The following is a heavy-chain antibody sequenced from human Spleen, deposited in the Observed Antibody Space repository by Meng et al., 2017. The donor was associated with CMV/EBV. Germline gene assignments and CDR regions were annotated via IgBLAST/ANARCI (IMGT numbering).Heavy chain of an antibody. CDR2: IYWDDEK. Sequence: ITWKESGPTRVKPTQTLTLTCTFSGFSLTTSAVGVAWIRQPPGKALEWLALIYWDDEKRYSPSLKSRLTISKDTSKKQVVLTMTNVDPMDTATYYCAHYYGTGLCDSWGQGTLVTVAS. J-gene: IGHJ4*02. CDR3: AHYYGTGLCDS. CDR1: GFSLTTSAVG. D-gene: IGHD3/OR15-3a*01. V-gene: IGHV2-5*02.